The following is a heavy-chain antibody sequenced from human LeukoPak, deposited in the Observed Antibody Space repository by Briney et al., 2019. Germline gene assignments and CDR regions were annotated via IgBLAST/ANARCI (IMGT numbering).Heavy chain of an antibody. V-gene: IGHV3-23*01. J-gene: IGHJ4*02. D-gene: IGHD2-2*01. CDR3: AKVGRVVPAAQIDY. CDR2: ISGSGGST. Sequence: GGSLRLSCAASGFTFSSYAMSWVRQAPGKGLEWVSAISGSGGSTYYADSVKGRFTISRDNSKNTLYLQMNSLRAEDTAVYYCAKVGRVVPAAQIDYWGQGTLVTVSS. CDR1: GFTFSSYA.